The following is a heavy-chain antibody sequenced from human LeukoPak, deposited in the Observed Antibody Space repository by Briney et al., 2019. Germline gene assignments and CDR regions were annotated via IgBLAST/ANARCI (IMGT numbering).Heavy chain of an antibody. CDR1: GYTFNVHY. CDR3: ASCYYDSSGYYYFDY. CDR2: IKPSCGGR. J-gene: IGHJ4*02. D-gene: IGHD3-22*01. V-gene: IGHV1-2*02. Sequence: GASVTVSCKASGYTFNVHYMHWVRQAPGQGLEWMGWIKPSCGGRNYAQKVRGRVTMTRDRENRKDYMEVSRLGSDDTALYYCASCYYDSSGYYYFDYWGQGPLVTVS.